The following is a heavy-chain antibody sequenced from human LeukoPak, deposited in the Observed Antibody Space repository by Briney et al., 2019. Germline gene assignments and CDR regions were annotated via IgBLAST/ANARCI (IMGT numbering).Heavy chain of an antibody. J-gene: IGHJ3*02. CDR3: ARLNDAFDI. V-gene: IGHV1-2*04. Sequence: LEWMGWINPNSGGTNYAQKFQGWVTMTRDTSISTAYMELSRLRSDDTAVYYCARLNDAFDIWGQGTMVTVSS. CDR2: INPNSGGT.